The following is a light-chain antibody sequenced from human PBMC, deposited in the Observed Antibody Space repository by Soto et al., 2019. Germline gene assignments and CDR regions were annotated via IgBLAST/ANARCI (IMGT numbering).Light chain of an antibody. CDR2: DAS. CDR3: HKYAVSPLT. J-gene: IGKJ4*01. CDR1: QSVGRNS. Sequence: IVLTQSPGTLSLSPGESATLSCRASQSVGRNSLAWFTHNPDQAPRLLIYDASNRATGVPDRFSGSGSGTAFPLSVTRVEPEDCAVYYCHKYAVSPLTFGGGTTVEIK. V-gene: IGKV3-20*01.